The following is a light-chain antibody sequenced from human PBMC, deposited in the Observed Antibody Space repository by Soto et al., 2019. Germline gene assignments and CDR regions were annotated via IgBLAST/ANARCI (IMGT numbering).Light chain of an antibody. CDR2: FYSDGSH. CDR1: SGHSNYA. Sequence: QLVLTQSPSASASLGASVKLTCTLSSGHSNYAIAWHQQQPEKGPRFLMKFYSDGSHFKGDGIPDRFSGSSSGAERYLTISSLQSEDEADYYCQTWVTGIQVFGGGTQLTVL. V-gene: IGLV4-69*01. CDR3: QTWVTGIQV. J-gene: IGLJ3*02.